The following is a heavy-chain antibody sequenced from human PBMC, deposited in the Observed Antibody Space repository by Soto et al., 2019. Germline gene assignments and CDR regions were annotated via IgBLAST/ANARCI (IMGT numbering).Heavy chain of an antibody. CDR2: ISSSGSYI. V-gene: IGHV3-21*01. CDR3: ARGVGTPSEAFDL. Sequence: EVQLVESGGGLVKPGGSLRLSCAASGFTFSDCSMDWVRQAPGKGLEWVSSISSSGSYIYYADSVKGRFTMSRDNAKNSQFLQMNSLSVDDTAVYYCARGVGTPSEAFDLLGQGTMVTVSS. D-gene: IGHD1-1*01. CDR1: GFTFSDCS. J-gene: IGHJ3*01.